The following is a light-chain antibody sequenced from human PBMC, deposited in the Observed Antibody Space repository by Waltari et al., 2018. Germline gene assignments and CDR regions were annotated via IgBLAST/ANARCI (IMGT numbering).Light chain of an antibody. J-gene: IGLJ3*02. Sequence: QSVLTQPPSVSGAPGQTVTISCTGGGSNIGAPYDVNWYQHLLGTAPKVVVYGNSNRPSGVPDRFSGSKSGTSASLTISGLQAEDEADYYCQSYDSRLSAYVFGGGTKLTVL. CDR2: GNS. CDR3: QSYDSRLSAYV. V-gene: IGLV1-40*01. CDR1: GSNIGAPYD.